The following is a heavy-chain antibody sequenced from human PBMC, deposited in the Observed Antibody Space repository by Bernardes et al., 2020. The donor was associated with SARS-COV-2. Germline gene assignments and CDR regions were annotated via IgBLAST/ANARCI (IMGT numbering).Heavy chain of an antibody. CDR1: GGSISSYY. V-gene: IGHV4-59*08. D-gene: IGHD2-2*01. CDR3: ARHRYCSSTSCYGNYYYYGMNV. Sequence: SETLSLTCTVSGGSISSYYWSWIRQPPGKGLEWIGYIYYSGSTNYNPSPKSRVTISVDTSKNQFPLKLSSVTAADTAVYYCARHRYCSSTSCYGNYYYYGMNVWGQGTTVTVSS. CDR2: IYYSGST. J-gene: IGHJ6*02.